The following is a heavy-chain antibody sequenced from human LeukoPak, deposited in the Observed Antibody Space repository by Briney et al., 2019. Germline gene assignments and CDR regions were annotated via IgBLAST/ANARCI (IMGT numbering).Heavy chain of an antibody. CDR2: ISYDGNNN. J-gene: IGHJ6*02. D-gene: IGHD2-15*01. CDR3: AREVGHYYGMDV. V-gene: IGHV3-30*03. Sequence: GGSLRLSCAASGFTFSTYGMHWVRQAPGKGLEWVAVISYDGNNNYYADSVKGRFTISRDNSKNTLYLQMNSLRAEDTAVYYCAREVGHYYGMDVWGQGTTVTVSS. CDR1: GFTFSTYG.